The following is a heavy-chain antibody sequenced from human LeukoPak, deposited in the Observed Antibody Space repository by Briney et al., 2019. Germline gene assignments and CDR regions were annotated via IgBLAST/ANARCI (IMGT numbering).Heavy chain of an antibody. D-gene: IGHD2-15*01. CDR1: GFTFSHFW. CDR3: AREDGYCSGGNCYSYFDS. V-gene: IGHV3-7*01. CDR2: IKKTGSET. J-gene: IGHJ4*02. Sequence: GGSLRLACAASGFTFSHFWMSWVRQAPGKGLEWVAYIKKTGSETYYVDSVKGRFTITRDNTRNSLFLQMYSLRAEDTAVYFCAREDGYCSGGNCYSYFDSWGQGTLVTVSS.